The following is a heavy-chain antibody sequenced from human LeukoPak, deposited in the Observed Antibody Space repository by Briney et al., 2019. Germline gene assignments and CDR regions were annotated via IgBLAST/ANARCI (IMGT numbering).Heavy chain of an antibody. CDR3: ARGYSGDDDFFY. CDR2: INGGGDST. V-gene: IGHV3-23*01. D-gene: IGHD5-12*01. J-gene: IGHJ4*02. CDR1: GFVFNNYP. Sequence: GGSLRLSCAASGFVFNNYPMSWVRQAPGKGLEWVSVINGGGDSTYYADSVKGRFTISRDNSKNTVSLQINNLRAEDTAVYYCARGYSGDDDFFYWGQGTLVTVSS.